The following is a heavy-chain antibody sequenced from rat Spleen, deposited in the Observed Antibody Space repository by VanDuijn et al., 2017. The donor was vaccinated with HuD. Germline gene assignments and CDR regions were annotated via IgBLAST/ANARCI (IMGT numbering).Heavy chain of an antibody. CDR1: GFTFSDYY. V-gene: IGHV5-20*01. J-gene: IGHJ2*01. CDR2: ISYDGGST. Sequence: EVQLVESDGGLVQPGRSLKLSCAASGFTFSDYYMAWVRQAPTKGLEWVATISYDGGSTYYRDSVKGRFTISRDNAKSSLYLQMDSLRSEDTATYYCARKGILRPGGDYFDYWGQGVMVTVSS. D-gene: IGHD1-6*01. CDR3: ARKGILRPGGDYFDY.